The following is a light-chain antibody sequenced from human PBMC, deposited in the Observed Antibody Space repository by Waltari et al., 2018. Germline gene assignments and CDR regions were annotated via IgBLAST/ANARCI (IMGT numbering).Light chain of an antibody. J-gene: IGKJ4*01. CDR2: DTS. CDR1: QSVRNS. V-gene: IGKV3-11*01. CDR3: QQRNIWPLT. Sequence: EVVLTQSPATLSLSPGEGATLPCRASQSVRNSLAWYQQKPGQPPRPLIYDTSNRAAGIPARFSASGSGTDFTLSITSLEPEDFAVYYCQQRNIWPLTFGGGTKVEIK.